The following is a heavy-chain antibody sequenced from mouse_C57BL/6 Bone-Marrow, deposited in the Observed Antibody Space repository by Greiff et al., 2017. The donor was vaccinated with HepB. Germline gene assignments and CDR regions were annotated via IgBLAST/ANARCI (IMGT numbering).Heavy chain of an antibody. D-gene: IGHD2-3*01. CDR3: ARMSDGFYYFDY. Sequence: DVKLQESGPGMVKPSQSLSLTCTVTGYSITSGYDWHWIRHFPGNKLEWMGYISYSGSTNYNPSLKSRISITHDTSKNHFFLKLNSVTTEDTATYYCARMSDGFYYFDYWGQGTTLTVSS. J-gene: IGHJ2*01. CDR2: ISYSGST. V-gene: IGHV3-1*01. CDR1: GYSITSGYD.